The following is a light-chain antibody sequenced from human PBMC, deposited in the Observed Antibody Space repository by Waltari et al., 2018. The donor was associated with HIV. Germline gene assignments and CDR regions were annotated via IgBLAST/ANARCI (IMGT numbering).Light chain of an antibody. Sequence: DIVMTQSPDSLAVSLGERATINCKSSQSLLYSSNNKNYLAWYQQKPGQPPKLLIYWASTRESGVPDRFSGSGSGTDFTLTISSLQAEDVAVYYCQQYYRPPQTFGQGTKLEVK. CDR3: QQYYRPPQT. J-gene: IGKJ2*01. CDR2: WAS. CDR1: QSLLYSSNNKNY. V-gene: IGKV4-1*01.